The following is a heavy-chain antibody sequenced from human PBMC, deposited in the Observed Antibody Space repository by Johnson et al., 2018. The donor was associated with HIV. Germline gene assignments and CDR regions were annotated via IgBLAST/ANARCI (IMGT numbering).Heavy chain of an antibody. Sequence: QVQLVESGGGVVQPGRSLRLSCAASGFTFSSYAINWVRQAPGKGLEYVSGITGNGGSTYYANSVKGRFTISRDNSKNTLYLQMNSLRAEDTAVYYCARDVTKDAFDIWGQGTMVTVSS. V-gene: IGHV3-64*04. CDR1: GFTFSSYA. CDR2: ITGNGGST. J-gene: IGHJ3*02. CDR3: ARDVTKDAFDI. D-gene: IGHD4-17*01.